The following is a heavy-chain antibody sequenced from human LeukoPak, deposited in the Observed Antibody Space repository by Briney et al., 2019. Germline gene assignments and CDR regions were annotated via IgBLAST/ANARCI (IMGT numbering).Heavy chain of an antibody. J-gene: IGHJ6*03. Sequence: SETLSLTCTVSGGSISSYYWSWVRQPPGKGLEWIGYIYYSGSTNYNPSLKSRVTISVDTPKNQFSLRLSSVTAADTAVYYCARGRGRRYYMDVWGKGTTVTISS. CDR3: ARGRGRRYYMDV. V-gene: IGHV4-59*01. D-gene: IGHD2-15*01. CDR2: IYYSGST. CDR1: GGSISSYY.